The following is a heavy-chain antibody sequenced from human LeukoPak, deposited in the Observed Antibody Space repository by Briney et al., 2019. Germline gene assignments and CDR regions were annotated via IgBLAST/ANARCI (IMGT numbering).Heavy chain of an antibody. J-gene: IGHJ5*02. CDR1: GGTFSSYA. D-gene: IGHD6-13*01. V-gene: IGHV1-69*13. Sequence: ASVKVSCKASGGTFSSYAISWVRQAPGQGLEWMGGIIPIFGTANYAQKFQGRVTITADESTSTAYMELSSLRSEDTAVYYCAKNPGIAAAGAYNWFDPWGQGTLVTVSS. CDR3: AKNPGIAAAGAYNWFDP. CDR2: IIPIFGTA.